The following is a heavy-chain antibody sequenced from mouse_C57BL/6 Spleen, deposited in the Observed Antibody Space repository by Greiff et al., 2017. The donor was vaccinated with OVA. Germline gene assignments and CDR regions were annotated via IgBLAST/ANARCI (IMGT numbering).Heavy chain of an antibody. CDR1: GYTFTSYW. J-gene: IGHJ2*01. CDR3: ARRDYGGDY. Sequence: QVQLQQPGAELVKPGASVKLSCKASGYTFTSYWMQWVKQRPGQGLEWIGEIDPSDSYTNYNQKFKGKATLTVDTSSSTAYMQLSSLTSEDSAVYYCARRDYGGDYWGKGTTLTVSS. D-gene: IGHD1-1*01. V-gene: IGHV1-50*01. CDR2: IDPSDSYT.